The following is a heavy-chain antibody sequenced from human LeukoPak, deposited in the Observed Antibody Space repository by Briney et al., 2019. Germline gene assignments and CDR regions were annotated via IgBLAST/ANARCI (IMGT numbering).Heavy chain of an antibody. CDR2: IYYIGST. D-gene: IGHD3-22*01. CDR1: GGPISSYY. CDR3: ARYDDSSGFYPNDAFDI. Sequence: SETLSLTCSVSGGPISSYYWSWIGQRPGRAGEGCGYIYYIGSTNYNPSLKSRVTISVDRSKNQFSLKLSSVTAADTAVYYCARYDDSSGFYPNDAFDIWGQGTMVTVSS. J-gene: IGHJ3*02. V-gene: IGHV4-59*01.